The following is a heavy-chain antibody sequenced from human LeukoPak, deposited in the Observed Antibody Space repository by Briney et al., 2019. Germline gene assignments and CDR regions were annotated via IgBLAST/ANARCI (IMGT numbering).Heavy chain of an antibody. V-gene: IGHV3-30-3*01. D-gene: IGHD3-9*01. CDR2: ISYDGSNK. Sequence: SGGSLRLSCAASGFTFSSYAMHWVRQAPGKGLEWVAVISYDGSNKYYADSVKGRFTISRDNSKNTLYLQMNSLRAEDTAVYYCARGHYDTSPDYYYGMDVWGQGTTVTVSS. J-gene: IGHJ6*02. CDR1: GFTFSSYA. CDR3: ARGHYDTSPDYYYGMDV.